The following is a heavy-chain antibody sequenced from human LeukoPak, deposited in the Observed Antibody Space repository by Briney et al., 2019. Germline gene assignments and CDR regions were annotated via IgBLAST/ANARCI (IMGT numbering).Heavy chain of an antibody. D-gene: IGHD2-15*01. V-gene: IGHV3-33*06. Sequence: GRSLTLSCAASGFTFSSYGMHWVRQAPEKGLEWVAVIWYDGRKKYYADSVTGRFILSRGNSKNTLYLPMNRLRAEDTAVYYCAKEDSGSPGSCWGQGTLVTVSS. J-gene: IGHJ4*02. CDR3: AKEDSGSPGSC. CDR2: IWYDGRKK. CDR1: GFTFSSYG.